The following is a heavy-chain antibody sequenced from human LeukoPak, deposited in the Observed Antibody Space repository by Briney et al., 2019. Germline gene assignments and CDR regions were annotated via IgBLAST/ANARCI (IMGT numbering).Heavy chain of an antibody. D-gene: IGHD6-13*01. V-gene: IGHV4-34*01. Sequence: SETLSLTCAVYGGSFSGYYLSWIRQPPGKGLEWIGEINHSGSTNYNPSLKSRVTISVDTSKNQFSLKLSSVTAADTAVYYCARGRKAAAGMGNDYFDYWGQGTLVTVSS. CDR3: ARGRKAAAGMGNDYFDY. CDR2: INHSGST. J-gene: IGHJ4*02. CDR1: GGSFSGYY.